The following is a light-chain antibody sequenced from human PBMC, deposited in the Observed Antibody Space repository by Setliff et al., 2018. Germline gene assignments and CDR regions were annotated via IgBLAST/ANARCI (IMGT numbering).Light chain of an antibody. CDR2: EVT. V-gene: IGLV2-14*01. Sequence: QSVLTQPAAVSGSPGQSIAISCTGTTSDVGGYDYVSWYQHHPGKAPKLIIFEVTKRPSGVSDRFSGAKAGNTASLTISGLQAEDEADYYCSAYTSSSTYVFGTGTKGTVL. CDR3: SAYTSSSTYV. CDR1: TSDVGGYDY. J-gene: IGLJ1*01.